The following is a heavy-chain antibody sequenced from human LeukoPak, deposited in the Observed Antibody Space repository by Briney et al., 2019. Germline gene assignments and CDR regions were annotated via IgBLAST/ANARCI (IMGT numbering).Heavy chain of an antibody. J-gene: IGHJ4*02. V-gene: IGHV1-2*02. CDR1: GYIFTGYH. D-gene: IGHD3-22*01. Sequence: ASVKVSCKASGYIFTGYHMHWVRQAPGQGLEWMGWINPNSGGTSYAQKFQGRVTMTRDTSISTAYMELSRLTSDDTAAYYCARDPDYHYDASGYTLGFWGQETLVTVSS. CDR3: ARDPDYHYDASGYTLGF. CDR2: INPNSGGT.